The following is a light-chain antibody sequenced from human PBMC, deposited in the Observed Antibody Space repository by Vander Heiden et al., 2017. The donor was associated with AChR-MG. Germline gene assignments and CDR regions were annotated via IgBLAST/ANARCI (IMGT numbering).Light chain of an antibody. J-gene: IGLJ2*01. CDR2: DVS. Sequence: QSALPHPLSVYGSPRQSLSISCTGTSSDLGGYNYFSWYQHDPATTPQRMIYDVSKRPPGVPDRFSGSRSGNTASLTISGLQDEDETDYYCCSYGGSYVVFGGGTTLTVL. CDR3: CSYGGSYVV. V-gene: IGLV2-11*01. CDR1: SSDLGGYNY.